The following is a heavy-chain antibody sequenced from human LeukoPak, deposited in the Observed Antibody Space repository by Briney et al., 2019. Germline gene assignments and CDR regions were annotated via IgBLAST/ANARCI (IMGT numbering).Heavy chain of an antibody. CDR2: ISSSSSYI. V-gene: IGHV3-21*04. CDR3: AKEAYGSETKHFDY. CDR1: GFTFSSYS. D-gene: IGHD3-10*01. J-gene: IGHJ4*02. Sequence: PGGSLRLSCAASGFTFSSYSMNWVRQAPGKGLEWVSSISSSSSYIYYADSVKGRFTISRDNAKNSLYLQMNSLRAEDTTLYYCAKEAYGSETKHFDYWGQGTLVTVSS.